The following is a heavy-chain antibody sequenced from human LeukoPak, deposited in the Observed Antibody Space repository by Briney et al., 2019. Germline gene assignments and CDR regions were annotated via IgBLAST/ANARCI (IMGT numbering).Heavy chain of an antibody. V-gene: IGHV1-2*06. D-gene: IGHD3-16*01. CDR2: INPNSGGT. J-gene: IGHJ4*02. CDR3: AREGGFRVASKGSYYFDY. CDR1: GYTFTGYY. Sequence: GASVKVSCKASGYTFTGYYMHWLRQAPGQGLEWMGRINPNSGGTNYAQKFQGRVTMTRDTSISTAYMELSRLRSDDTAVYYCAREGGFRVASKGSYYFDYWGQGTLVTVSS.